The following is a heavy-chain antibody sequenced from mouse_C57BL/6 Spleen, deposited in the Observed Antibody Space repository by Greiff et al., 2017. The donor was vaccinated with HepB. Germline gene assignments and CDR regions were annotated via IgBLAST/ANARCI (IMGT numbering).Heavy chain of an antibody. Sequence: EVKLVESGEGLVKPGGSLKLSCAASGFTFSSYAMSWVRQTPEKRLEWVAYISSGGDYIYYADTVKGRFTISRENARNNLYLQMSSLKSEDTAMYYCTREGIYYYGSSCGAMDYWGQGTAVTVSS. D-gene: IGHD1-1*01. CDR2: ISSGGDYI. J-gene: IGHJ4*01. CDR1: GFTFSSYA. V-gene: IGHV5-9-1*02. CDR3: TREGIYYYGSSCGAMDY.